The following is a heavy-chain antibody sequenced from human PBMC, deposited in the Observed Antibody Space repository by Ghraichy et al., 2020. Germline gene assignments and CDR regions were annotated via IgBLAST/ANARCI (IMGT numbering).Heavy chain of an antibody. Sequence: SETLSLTCTVSGDSISSGDYYWTWVRQQPGKGLEWIGFIYHSGRTYYNPSLKSRVTISVDTSKKQFSLKLSSVTAADTAVYYCARTQDCTRTSCYTGLDDWGQGTLVSVSS. CDR3: ARTQDCTRTSCYTGLDD. CDR2: IYHSGRT. J-gene: IGHJ4*02. V-gene: IGHV4-31*03. CDR1: GDSISSGDYY. D-gene: IGHD2-2*02.